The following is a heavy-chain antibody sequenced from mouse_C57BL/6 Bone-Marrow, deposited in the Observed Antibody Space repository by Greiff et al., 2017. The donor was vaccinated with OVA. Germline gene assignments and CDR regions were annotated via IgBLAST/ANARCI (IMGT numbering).Heavy chain of an antibody. CDR3: VRDRDYYGSSSLDY. D-gene: IGHD1-1*01. CDR1: GFTFNTYA. Sequence: EVQLVESGGGLVQPKGSLKLSCAASGFTFNTYAMHWVRQAPGQGLEWVARIRSKSSNYATYYADSVKDRFTISRDDSQSMLYLQMNNLKTEDTAMYYCVRDRDYYGSSSLDYWGQGTTLTVSS. V-gene: IGHV10-3*01. CDR2: IRSKSSNYAT. J-gene: IGHJ2*01.